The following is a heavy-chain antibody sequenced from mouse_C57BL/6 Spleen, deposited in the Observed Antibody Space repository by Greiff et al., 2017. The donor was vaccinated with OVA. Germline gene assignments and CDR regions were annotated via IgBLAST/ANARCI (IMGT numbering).Heavy chain of an antibody. V-gene: IGHV5-17*01. CDR1: GFTFSDYG. CDR3: ASGDYDGGYAMDY. D-gene: IGHD2-4*01. Sequence: EVKVVESGGGLVKPGGSLKLSCAASGFTFSDYGMHWVRQAPGKGLEWVAYISSGSSTIYYADTVKGRVTISRDNAKNTLFLQKTSLRSEDTAMYYCASGDYDGGYAMDYWGQGTSVTVSS. J-gene: IGHJ4*01. CDR2: ISSGSSTI.